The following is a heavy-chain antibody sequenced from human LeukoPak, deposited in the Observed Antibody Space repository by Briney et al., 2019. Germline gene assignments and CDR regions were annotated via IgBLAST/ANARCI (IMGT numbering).Heavy chain of an antibody. Sequence: PGGSLILSCAASGFAFRMYAMSWVRQAPGKGLEWVSSISGTGGNTYYADSVKGRFTISRDNSKNTLHLQMNSQVEDTALYYCAKLPDYSTWGGRFDPWGQGTLVTVSS. CDR3: AKLPDYSTWGGRFDP. D-gene: IGHD6-13*01. J-gene: IGHJ5*02. CDR1: GFAFRMYA. CDR2: ISGTGGNT. V-gene: IGHV3-23*01.